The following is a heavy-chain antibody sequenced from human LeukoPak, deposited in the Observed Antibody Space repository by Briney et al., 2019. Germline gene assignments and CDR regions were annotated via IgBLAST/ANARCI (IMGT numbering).Heavy chain of an antibody. CDR3: ARSEWSVVTTIGPIQPFDY. J-gene: IGHJ4*02. CDR2: AYHSGTA. V-gene: IGHV4-39*01. Sequence: SETLSLTCTVSGGSISNSNYYWGWIRQPPGKGLEWIGSAYHSGTAYYNPSLKSRVTISVDTSKNQFSLRLNSVTAADTAVYYCARSEWSVVTTIGPIQPFDYWGQGTLATVSS. CDR1: GGSISNSNYY. D-gene: IGHD2-21*02.